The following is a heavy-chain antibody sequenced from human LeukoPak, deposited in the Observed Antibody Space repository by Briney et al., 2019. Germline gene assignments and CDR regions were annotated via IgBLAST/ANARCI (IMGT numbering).Heavy chain of an antibody. V-gene: IGHV3-74*01. CDR2: IRPDGSGS. J-gene: IGHJ3*02. CDR1: GFTLRSYW. D-gene: IGHD2-8*01. CDR3: TRGRSGANPNGLDI. Sequence: GGSLRLSCAASGFTLRSYWMHWVRQAPGKGLVWVSRIRPDGSGSNYADSVKGRFTISRDNAKNTVYLQMNGLRAEDTAIYYCTRGRSGANPNGLDIWGQGTMVTVSS.